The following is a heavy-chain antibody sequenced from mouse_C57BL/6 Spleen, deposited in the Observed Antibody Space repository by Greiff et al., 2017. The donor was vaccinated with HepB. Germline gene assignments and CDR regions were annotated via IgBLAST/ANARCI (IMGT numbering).Heavy chain of an antibody. V-gene: IGHV1-69*01. J-gene: IGHJ4*01. CDR2: IDPSDSYT. D-gene: IGHD4-1*01. CDR1: GYTFTSYW. CDR3: ARNWHYAMDY. Sequence: VQLQQPGAELVMPGASVKLSCKASGYTFTSYWMHWVKQRPGQGLEWIGEIDPSDSYTNYNQKFKGKSTLTVDKSSSTAYMQLSSLTSEDSAVYYCARNWHYAMDYWGQGTSVTVSS.